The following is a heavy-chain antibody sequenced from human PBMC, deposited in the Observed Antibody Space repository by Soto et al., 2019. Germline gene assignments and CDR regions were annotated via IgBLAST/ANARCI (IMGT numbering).Heavy chain of an antibody. CDR2: ISSSSSTI. CDR3: ARGRQQLPPDY. CDR1: GFTFSSYS. Sequence: GRSLRLSCAASGFTFSSYSMNWVRQAPGKGLEWVSYISSSSSTIYYADSVKGRFTISRDNAKNSLYLQMNSLRAEDTAVYYCARGRQQLPPDYWGQGTLVTVSS. D-gene: IGHD6-13*01. V-gene: IGHV3-48*01. J-gene: IGHJ4*02.